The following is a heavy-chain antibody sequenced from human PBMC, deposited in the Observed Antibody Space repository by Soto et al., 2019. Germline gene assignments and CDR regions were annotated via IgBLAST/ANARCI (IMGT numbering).Heavy chain of an antibody. Sequence: QVQLVQSGAELKKPGSSMKVSCKTSGGSFNSFSFTWVRQAPGQGLEWVGRIIPVLGLTAYAQKFQGRITISADKSTSTPYMELSGLTSEDTAVYYCATDKDNTYDFWGQGTLVTVSS. CDR3: ATDKDNTYDF. J-gene: IGHJ4*02. CDR1: GGSFNSFS. CDR2: IIPVLGLT. V-gene: IGHV1-69*08. D-gene: IGHD3-3*01.